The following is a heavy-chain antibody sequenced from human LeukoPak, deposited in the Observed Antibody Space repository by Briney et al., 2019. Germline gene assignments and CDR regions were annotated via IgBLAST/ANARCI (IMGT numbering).Heavy chain of an antibody. CDR3: ARDLIVVVNPKPEYFQH. J-gene: IGHJ1*01. D-gene: IGHD3-22*01. Sequence: GASVKVSCKASGYSFTAYYIHWVRQAPGQGLEWMGWINPNSGATNYAQKFQGRVTMTRDTSISTVYMELSRVRSDDTAVYYCARDLIVVVNPKPEYFQHWGQGTLVTVSS. CDR1: GYSFTAYY. CDR2: INPNSGAT. V-gene: IGHV1-2*02.